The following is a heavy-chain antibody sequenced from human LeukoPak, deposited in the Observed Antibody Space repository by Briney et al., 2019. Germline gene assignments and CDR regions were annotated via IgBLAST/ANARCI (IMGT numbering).Heavy chain of an antibody. J-gene: IGHJ4*02. CDR1: GGTFSSYA. Sequence: SVKVSCKASGGTFSSYAISWVRQAPGQGLEWMGGIIPIFGTANYAQKFQGRVTITADESTSTAYMELSSLRSGDTAVHYCARDGWELLDYWGQGTLVTVSS. V-gene: IGHV1-69*13. CDR3: ARDGWELLDY. D-gene: IGHD1-26*01. CDR2: IIPIFGTA.